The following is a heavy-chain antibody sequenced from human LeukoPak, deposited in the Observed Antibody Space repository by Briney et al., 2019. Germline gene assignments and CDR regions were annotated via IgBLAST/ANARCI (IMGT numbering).Heavy chain of an antibody. CDR2: ISWNSGSI. V-gene: IGHV3-9*01. CDR3: AKLLSSSSGDY. Sequence: PGGSLRLSCAASGFTFDDYAMHWVRQAPGTGLEWVSGISWNSGSIGYADSVKGRFTISRDNAKNSLYLQMNSLRAEDTALYYCAKLLSSSSGDYWGQGTLVTVSS. J-gene: IGHJ4*02. CDR1: GFTFDDYA. D-gene: IGHD6-6*01.